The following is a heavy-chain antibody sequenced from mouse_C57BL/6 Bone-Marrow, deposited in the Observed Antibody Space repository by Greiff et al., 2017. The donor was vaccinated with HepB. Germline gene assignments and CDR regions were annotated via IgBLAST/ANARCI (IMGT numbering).Heavy chain of an antibody. J-gene: IGHJ4*01. CDR2: ISSGGSYT. D-gene: IGHD1-1*01. V-gene: IGHV5-6*02. CDR1: GFTFSSYG. Sequence: DVKLVESGGDLVKPGGSLKLSCAASGFTFSSYGMSWVRQTPDKRLEWVATISSGGSYTYYPDSVKGRFTISRDNAKNTLYLQMSSLKSEDTAMYYCARDYGSYYYAMDYWGQGTSVTVSS. CDR3: ARDYGSYYYAMDY.